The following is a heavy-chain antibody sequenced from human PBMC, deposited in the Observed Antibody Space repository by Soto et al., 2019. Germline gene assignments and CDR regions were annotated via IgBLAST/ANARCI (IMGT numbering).Heavy chain of an antibody. CDR3: ARNRSPCSNSHGMAV. Sequence: EVQLVESGGGLVEPGGSLRLSCAPSGLTFTTYSMNWVRQAPGKGLEWVSSISRGSNNTYYADSVKGRFTISRDNAKNSLYLKMNSLRANGTAVYYCARNRSPCSNSHGMAVWGQGTTVTVS. CDR2: ISRGSNNT. J-gene: IGHJ6*02. CDR1: GLTFTTYS. V-gene: IGHV3-21*01. D-gene: IGHD1-26*01.